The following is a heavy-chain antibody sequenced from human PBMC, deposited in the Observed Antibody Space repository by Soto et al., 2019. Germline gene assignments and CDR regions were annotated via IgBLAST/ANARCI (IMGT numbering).Heavy chain of an antibody. D-gene: IGHD3-10*01. CDR3: ARRGVNWFDP. CDR2: IYYSGST. J-gene: IGHJ5*02. CDR1: GGSIRSGGYY. Sequence: PSETLSLTCTVAGGSIRSGGYYCSWIRQHPGKGLEWIGYIYYSGSTNYNPSLKSRVTISVDTSKNQFSLKLSSVTAADTAVSYCARRGVNWFDPWGQGTLVTVSS. V-gene: IGHV4-61*08.